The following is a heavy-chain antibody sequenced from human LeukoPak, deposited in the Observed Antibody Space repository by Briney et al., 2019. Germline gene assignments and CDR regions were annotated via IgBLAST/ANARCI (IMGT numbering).Heavy chain of an antibody. CDR2: ISSSGSTI. Sequence: GGSLRLSCAASGFTFSSYEMNWVRQAPGKGLEWVSYISSSGSTIYYADSVKGRFTISRGNAKNSLYLQMNSLRAEDTAVYYCAKMYGGTYIGNWGQGTLVTVSA. D-gene: IGHD1-26*01. CDR1: GFTFSSYE. CDR3: AKMYGGTYIGN. V-gene: IGHV3-48*03. J-gene: IGHJ4*02.